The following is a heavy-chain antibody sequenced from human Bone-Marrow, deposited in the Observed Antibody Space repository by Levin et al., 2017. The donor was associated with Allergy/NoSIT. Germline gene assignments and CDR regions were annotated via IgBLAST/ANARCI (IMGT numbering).Heavy chain of an antibody. D-gene: IGHD3-3*01. CDR3: ARLGVGDKGWFAP. V-gene: IGHV1-18*01. CDR2: ISTDTGNR. J-gene: IGHJ5*02. CDR1: GYTFRNYG. Sequence: ASVKVSCKASGYTFRNYGISWVRQAPGRGLEWLGWISTDTGNRHYAQNLQGRVTMTTDTSTDTAHLELRSLRSDDTAIYYCARLGVGDKGWFAPWGQGTPVTVSS.